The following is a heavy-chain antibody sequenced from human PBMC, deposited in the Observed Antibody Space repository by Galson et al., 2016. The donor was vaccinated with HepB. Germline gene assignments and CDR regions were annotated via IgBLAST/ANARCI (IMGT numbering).Heavy chain of an antibody. CDR1: GFTFSSYS. CDR3: ARRPPMVPRDPSDY. V-gene: IGHV3-48*02. Sequence: FLRLSCAASGFTFSSYSMNWVRQAPGKGLEWVSYISSSGSATYYADSVKGRFTISRDNAKNSLYLQMNSLRDEDTAVYYCARRPPMVPRDPSDYWGQGTLVTVSS. CDR2: ISSSGSAT. J-gene: IGHJ4*02. D-gene: IGHD3-10*01.